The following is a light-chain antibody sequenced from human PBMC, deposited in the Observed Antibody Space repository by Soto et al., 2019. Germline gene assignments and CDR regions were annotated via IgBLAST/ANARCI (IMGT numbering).Light chain of an antibody. CDR2: KAS. CDR3: QHYNSYSEA. V-gene: IGKV1-5*03. J-gene: IGKJ1*01. CDR1: QTISSW. Sequence: DIQMTQSPSTLSGSVGDRVTITCRASQTISSWLAWYQQKPGKAPKLLIYKASTLKSGVLSRFSGSGSGTEFTLTISSLQPDDVATYYCQHYNSYSEAFGQGTKVDIK.